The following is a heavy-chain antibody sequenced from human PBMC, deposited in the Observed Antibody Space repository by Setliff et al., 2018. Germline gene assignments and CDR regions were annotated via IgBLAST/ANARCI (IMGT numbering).Heavy chain of an antibody. D-gene: IGHD3-10*01. CDR2: IIHSGST. CDR3: AREDASGSARRFDP. CDR1: GGSFSGYY. V-gene: IGHV4-34*12. Sequence: SETLSLTCAVYGGSFSGYYWSWIRQPPGKRLEWIGEIIHSGSTNYNPSLKSRVTMSVDTSKNHFSLELSSVTAADTAVYYCAREDASGSARRFDPWGQGTLVTVSS. J-gene: IGHJ5*02.